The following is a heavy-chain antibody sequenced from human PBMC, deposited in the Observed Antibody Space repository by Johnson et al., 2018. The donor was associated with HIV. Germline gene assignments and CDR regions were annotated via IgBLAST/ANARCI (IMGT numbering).Heavy chain of an antibody. CDR2: INWNGGST. D-gene: IGHD3-22*01. V-gene: IGHV3-20*04. CDR3: ASGPTYYYDSSGYQVDAFDI. J-gene: IGHJ3*02. Sequence: VQLVESGGGVVQPGGSLRLSCAAAGFTFDDYGMSWVRQAPGKGLEWVSGINWNGGSTGYADSVKGRFTISRDNAKNSLYLQMNSLRAEDTAVYYCASGPTYYYDSSGYQVDAFDIWGQGTMVTVSS. CDR1: GFTFDDYG.